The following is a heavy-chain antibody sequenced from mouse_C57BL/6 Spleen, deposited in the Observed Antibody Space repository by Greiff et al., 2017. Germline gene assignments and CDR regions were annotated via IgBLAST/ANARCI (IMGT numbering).Heavy chain of an antibody. CDR1: GFTFSSYG. CDR3: ARPATTVRSSFDY. D-gene: IGHD2-2*01. J-gene: IGHJ2*01. CDR2: ISSGGSYT. Sequence: EVMLVESGGDLVKPGGSLKLSCAASGFTFSSYGMSWVRQTPDKRLEWVATISSGGSYTYYPDSVKGRFTISRDNAKNTLYLQVSSLKSEDTAMYYCARPATTVRSSFDYWGQGTTLTVSS. V-gene: IGHV5-6*01.